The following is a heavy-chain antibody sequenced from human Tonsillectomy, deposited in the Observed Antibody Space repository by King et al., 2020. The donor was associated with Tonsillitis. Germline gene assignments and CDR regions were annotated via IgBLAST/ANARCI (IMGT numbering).Heavy chain of an antibody. CDR3: ARYVIVTFDY. D-gene: IGHD2-21*01. J-gene: IGHJ4*02. CDR1: GGSISTSDHY. CDR2: MYYSGTI. Sequence: QLQESGPGVVKPSETLSLSCTVSGGSISTSDHYWAWIRQPPGKGLEWIGYMYYSGTIFYNPSLKSRITISAGTSESRFSLKLSSVTAADTAVYFCARYVIVTFDYWGQGALVTVSS. V-gene: IGHV4-39*01.